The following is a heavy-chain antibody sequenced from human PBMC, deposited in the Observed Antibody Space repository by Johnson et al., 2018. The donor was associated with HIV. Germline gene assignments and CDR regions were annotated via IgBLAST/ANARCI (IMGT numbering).Heavy chain of an antibody. CDR3: AKAGMYMPHDAPDI. CDR1: GFTVSSNY. CDR2: IYSGGST. V-gene: IGHV3-66*02. J-gene: IGHJ3*02. Sequence: VQLVESGGGLVQPGGSLRLSCAASGFTVSSNYMSWVRQAPGKGLEWVSVIYSGGSTYYADSVKGRFTISRDNSKNTLYLQMNSLRAEDTAVYYCAKAGMYMPHDAPDIWGQGTMVTVSS. D-gene: IGHD2-2*01.